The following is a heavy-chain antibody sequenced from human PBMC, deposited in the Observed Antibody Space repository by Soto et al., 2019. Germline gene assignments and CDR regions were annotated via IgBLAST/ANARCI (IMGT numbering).Heavy chain of an antibody. V-gene: IGHV3-15*01. CDR2: IKSKTDGGTT. CDR1: GFTFSNAW. Sequence: EVQLVESGGGLVKPGGSLRLSCAASGFTFSNAWMSWVRQAPGKGLEWVGRIKSKTDGGTTDYAAPVKGRFTISRDATKNTLYMQMNSMKTDDTAVYYWTTDGTPCYFYGDYNYYYYYMDVWGKGYTVAVCS. J-gene: IGHJ6*03. CDR3: TTDGTPCYFYGDYNYYYYYMDV. D-gene: IGHD4-17*01.